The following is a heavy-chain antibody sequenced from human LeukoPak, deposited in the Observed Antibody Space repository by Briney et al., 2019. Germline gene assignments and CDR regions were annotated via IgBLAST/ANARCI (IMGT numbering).Heavy chain of an antibody. Sequence: SETLSLTCAVSGGSISGGGYSWNWIRQPPGKGLEWIGYTFYSGTTYYNPSLKSRVTISVDTSKNQFSLKLSSVTAADTAVYYCARHDNYHVSSGPFDSWGQGTLVTVSS. CDR3: ARHDNYHVSSGPFDS. J-gene: IGHJ4*02. CDR1: GGSISGGGYS. V-gene: IGHV4-30-2*03. CDR2: TFYSGTT. D-gene: IGHD3-22*01.